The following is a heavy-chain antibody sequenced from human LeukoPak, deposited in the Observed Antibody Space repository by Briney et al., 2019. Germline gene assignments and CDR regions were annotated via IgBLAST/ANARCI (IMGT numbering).Heavy chain of an antibody. CDR1: GFTFSRCS. D-gene: IGHD3-16*01. CDR3: ARGGPYGMDV. Sequence: GGSLRLSCAASGFTFSRCSMNWVRQAPGKGLEWVSYISRSSSTIHYADSVKGRFTISRDNAKSSLFLQMNSLRAEDTAVYYCARGGPYGMDVWGQGTTVTVSS. J-gene: IGHJ6*02. CDR2: ISRSSSTI. V-gene: IGHV3-48*04.